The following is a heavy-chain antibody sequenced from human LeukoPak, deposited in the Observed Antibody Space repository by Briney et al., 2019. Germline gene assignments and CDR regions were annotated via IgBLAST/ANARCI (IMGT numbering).Heavy chain of an antibody. D-gene: IGHD3-9*01. CDR1: GGSFSGYY. V-gene: IGHV4-34*01. CDR3: ARSPRYYDILTALGYYYYGMDV. CDR2: INHSGST. Sequence: NPSETLSLTCAVYGGSFSGYYWSWIRQPPGKGLEWIGEINHSGSTNYNPSLKSRVTISVDTSKNQFSLKLSSMTAADTAVYYCARSPRYYDILTALGYYYYGMDVWGKGTTVTVSS. J-gene: IGHJ6*04.